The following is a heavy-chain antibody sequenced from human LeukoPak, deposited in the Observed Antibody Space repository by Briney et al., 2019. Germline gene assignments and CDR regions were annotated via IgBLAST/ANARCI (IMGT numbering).Heavy chain of an antibody. CDR2: ISSSSSTI. CDR1: GFTFSSYS. D-gene: IGHD6-13*01. J-gene: IGHJ4*02. CDR3: ARDLGRSWVDY. Sequence: GGSLRLSCAASGFTFSSYSMNWVRQAPGKGLEWVSYISSSSSTIYYADSVKGRFTISRDNAKNSLYLQMNSLRAEDTAVYYCARDLGRSWVDYWGQGTLVTVSS. V-gene: IGHV3-48*04.